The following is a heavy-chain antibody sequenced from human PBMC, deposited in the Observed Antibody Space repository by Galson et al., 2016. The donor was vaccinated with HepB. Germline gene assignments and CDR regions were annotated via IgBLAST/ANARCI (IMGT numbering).Heavy chain of an antibody. CDR1: GGSFSGYD. J-gene: IGHJ4*02. V-gene: IGHV4-34*01. CDR3: AFPYGSRAFDY. D-gene: IGHD3-22*01. Sequence: SETLSLTCVVSGGSFSGYDWNWIRQSPGKGLEWIGEINHSGRTNYNPSLKSRVAISVDMSKNQFSLKLRSVTAADTAVYFCAFPYGSRAFDYWGQGTLVTFSS. CDR2: INHSGRT.